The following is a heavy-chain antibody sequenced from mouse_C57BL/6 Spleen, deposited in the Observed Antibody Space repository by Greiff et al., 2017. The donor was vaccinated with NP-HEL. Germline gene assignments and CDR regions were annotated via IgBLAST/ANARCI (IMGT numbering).Heavy chain of an antibody. V-gene: IGHV5-4*01. CDR2: ISDGGSYT. Sequence: EVQLVESGGGLVKPGGSLKLSCAASGFTFSSYAMSWVRQTPEKRLEWVATISDGGSYTYYPDNVKGRFTISRDNAKNNLYLQMSHLKSEDTAMYYCARDFLYGNYFDYWGQGTTLTVSS. J-gene: IGHJ2*01. CDR3: ARDFLYGNYFDY. D-gene: IGHD2-1*01. CDR1: GFTFSSYA.